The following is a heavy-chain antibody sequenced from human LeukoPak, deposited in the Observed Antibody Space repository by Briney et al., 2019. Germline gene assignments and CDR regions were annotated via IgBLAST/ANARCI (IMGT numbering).Heavy chain of an antibody. CDR1: GYSISSGYY. CDR2: IYHSGST. D-gene: IGHD6-19*01. Sequence: PSETLSLTCTVSGYSISSGYYWGWIRQPPGRGLEWIASIYHSGSTYYNPSLKSRFTISVDTSNNQFSLKLSSVTAADTAVYYRARRGGSGWYFDYWGQGTLVTVSS. J-gene: IGHJ4*02. V-gene: IGHV4-38-2*02. CDR3: ARRGGSGWYFDY.